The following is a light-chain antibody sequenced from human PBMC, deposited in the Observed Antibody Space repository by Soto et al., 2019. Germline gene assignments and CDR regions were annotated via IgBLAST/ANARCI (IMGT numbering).Light chain of an antibody. CDR3: QQYSSSPFT. V-gene: IGKV3-20*01. CDR1: QSVSSSY. J-gene: IGKJ3*01. CDR2: GAS. Sequence: EIVLTQSPGTLSLSPGERATLSCRASQSVSSSYLAWYQQKPGQAPRLLIYGASSRATGIPARFSGSGSGTDFTLTISRLEPEDFAVYYCQQYSSSPFTVGPGTKVDIK.